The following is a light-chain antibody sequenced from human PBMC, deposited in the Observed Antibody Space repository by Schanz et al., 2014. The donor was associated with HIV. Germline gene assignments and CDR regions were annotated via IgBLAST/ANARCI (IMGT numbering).Light chain of an antibody. Sequence: QSALTQPASVSGSPGQSITISCTGTSSDIGDYDFVSWYQQYPGKAPKVMIYDVTIRPSGASVRFSGSKSGNTASLTVSGLQADDEADYYCSSYAATSNVLFGGGTKLTVL. V-gene: IGLV2-14*03. J-gene: IGLJ3*02. CDR3: SSYAATSNVL. CDR2: DVT. CDR1: SSDIGDYDF.